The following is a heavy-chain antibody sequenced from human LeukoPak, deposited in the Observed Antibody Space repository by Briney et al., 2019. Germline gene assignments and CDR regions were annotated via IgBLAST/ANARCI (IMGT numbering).Heavy chain of an antibody. CDR1: GYTFTSND. D-gene: IGHD5-18*01. CDR2: ITTYNGNT. V-gene: IGHV1-18*01. J-gene: IGHJ5*02. CDR3: ARGGSRFGFGS. Sequence: GASVKVSCKASGYTFTSNDISWVRQAPGPGLERMGYITTYNGNTNYAQHLQGSVTLTTDTSTSTAYMERRSLTSDDTAMYFCARGGSRFGFGSWGQGTLVTVSS.